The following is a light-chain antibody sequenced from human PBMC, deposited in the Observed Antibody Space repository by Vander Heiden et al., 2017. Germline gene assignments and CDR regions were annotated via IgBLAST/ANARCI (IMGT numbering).Light chain of an antibody. CDR1: QAISSS. J-gene: IGKJ5*01. CDR3: QQLNSYPIT. Sequence: GDTITITCRASQAISSSVTWYQQKPGNAPKLLISGTSNLQIGVPSRFSGSRSGSEFTLTVTSLQPDDFASYYCQQLNSYPITFGQGTRLQI. CDR2: GTS. V-gene: IGKV1-9*01.